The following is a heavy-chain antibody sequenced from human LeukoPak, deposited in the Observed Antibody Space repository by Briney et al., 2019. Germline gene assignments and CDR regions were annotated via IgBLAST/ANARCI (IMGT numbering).Heavy chain of an antibody. D-gene: IGHD3-9*01. CDR1: GGSISSYY. V-gene: IGHV4-59*01. J-gene: IGHJ3*02. CDR3: ARDLRGRKRYDILTGYYFDAFDI. CDR2: IYYSGST. Sequence: SETLSLTCTVSGGSISSYYWSWIRQPPGKGLEWIGYIYYSGSTNYNPSLKSRVTISVDTSKNQFSLKLSSVTAADTAVYYCARDLRGRKRYDILTGYYFDAFDIWGQGTMVTVSS.